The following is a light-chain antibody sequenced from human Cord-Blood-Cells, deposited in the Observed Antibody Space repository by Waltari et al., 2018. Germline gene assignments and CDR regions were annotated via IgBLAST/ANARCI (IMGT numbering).Light chain of an antibody. Sequence: QSVLTQPPSASGTPGQRVTTSCSGSSSNIGSNTVNCYQHIPETAPNLLIYSNNQQPSGVPDRFSGSKSGTSASLAISGLQSEDEADYYCAAWDDSLNGYVFGTGTKVTVL. CDR1: SSNIGSNT. CDR3: AAWDDSLNGYV. V-gene: IGLV1-44*01. J-gene: IGLJ1*01. CDR2: SNN.